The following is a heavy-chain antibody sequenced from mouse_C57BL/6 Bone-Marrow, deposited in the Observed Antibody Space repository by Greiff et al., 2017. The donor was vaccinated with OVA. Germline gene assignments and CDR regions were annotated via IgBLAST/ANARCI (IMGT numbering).Heavy chain of an antibody. CDR2: INPYNGDT. V-gene: IGHV1-20*01. D-gene: IGHD1-1*01. CDR1: GYSFTGYF. Sequence: EVQGVESGPELVKPGDSVKISCKASGYSFTGYFMNWVMQSHGKSLEWIGRINPYNGDTFYNQKFKGKATLTVDKSSSTAHMELRSLSSEDSAVYYCARGDIYYYCSSYWYFDVWGTGTTVTVSS. J-gene: IGHJ1*03. CDR3: ARGDIYYYCSSYWYFDV.